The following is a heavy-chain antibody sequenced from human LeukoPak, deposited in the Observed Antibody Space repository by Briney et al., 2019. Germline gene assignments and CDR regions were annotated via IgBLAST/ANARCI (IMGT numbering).Heavy chain of an antibody. Sequence: SETLSLTCTVSGGSISSGSYYWSWIRQPAGKGLEWIGHIYTSGSTNYNPSLKSRVTISVDTSKNQFSLKLSSVSAADTAVYYCAILVPRLQSLNIGRDGDYATGYYLDSWGQGTLVTVTS. CDR3: AILVPRLQSLNIGRDGDYATGYYLDS. CDR2: IYTSGST. D-gene: IGHD4-17*01. J-gene: IGHJ4*02. CDR1: GGSISSGSYY. V-gene: IGHV4-61*09.